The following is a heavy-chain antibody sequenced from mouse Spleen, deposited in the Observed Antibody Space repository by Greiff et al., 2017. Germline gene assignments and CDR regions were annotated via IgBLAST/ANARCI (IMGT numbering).Heavy chain of an antibody. CDR1: GYTFTDYN. J-gene: IGHJ2*01. CDR3: ARSGRGYFDY. Sequence: VQLKQPGAELVRPGSSVKMSCKASGYTFTDYNMHWVKQSHGKSLEWIGYINPNNGGTSYNQKFKGKATLTVNKSSSTAYMELRSLTSEDSAVYYCARSGRGYFDYWGQGTTLTVSS. D-gene: IGHD3-1*01. CDR2: INPNNGGT. V-gene: IGHV1-22*01.